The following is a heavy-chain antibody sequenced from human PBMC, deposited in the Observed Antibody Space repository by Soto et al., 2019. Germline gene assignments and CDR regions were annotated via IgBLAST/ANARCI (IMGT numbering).Heavy chain of an antibody. J-gene: IGHJ5*02. CDR2: IYYSGST. CDR3: ARTYYDFWSGYNWFDP. V-gene: IGHV4-30-4*01. CDR1: GGSISIGDYY. Sequence: SETLSLSCTFSGGSISIGDYYWSWIRQPPGKGLEWIGYIYYSGSTYYNPSLKSRVTISVDTSKNQFSLKLSSVTAADTAVYYCARTYYDFWSGYNWFDPWGQGTLVNVSS. D-gene: IGHD3-3*01.